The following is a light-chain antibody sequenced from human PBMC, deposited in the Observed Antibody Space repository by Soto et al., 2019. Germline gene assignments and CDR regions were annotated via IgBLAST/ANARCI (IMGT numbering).Light chain of an antibody. CDR2: GAS. V-gene: IGKV3-20*01. CDR3: QQYSSPPRT. CDR1: QSVSSY. Sequence: EIVLTQSPGSLSLSPGERATLSCRAIQSVSSYLAWYQQKPGQAPRLLIYGASSRATGFPDRFSGSGSGTDFSLTISRLEPEDSAVYYCQQYSSPPRTFGQGTKVEIK. J-gene: IGKJ1*01.